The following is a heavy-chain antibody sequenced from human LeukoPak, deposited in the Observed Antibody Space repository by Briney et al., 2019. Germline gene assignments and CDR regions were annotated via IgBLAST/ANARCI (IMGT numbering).Heavy chain of an antibody. J-gene: IGHJ6*04. Sequence: GGSLRLSCATSGFTFSSYSMNWVRQAPGKGLEWVSSISSSSSYIYYADSVKGRFTISRDNAKNSLYLQMNSLRAEDTAVYYCAGGPSLGDTAMVNSYGMDVWGQRDHGHRLL. V-gene: IGHV3-21*01. CDR3: AGGPSLGDTAMVNSYGMDV. CDR1: GFTFSSYS. CDR2: ISSSSSYI. D-gene: IGHD5-18*01.